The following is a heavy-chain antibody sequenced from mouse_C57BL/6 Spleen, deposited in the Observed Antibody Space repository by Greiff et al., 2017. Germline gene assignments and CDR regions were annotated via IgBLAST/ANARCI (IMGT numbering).Heavy chain of an antibody. J-gene: IGHJ3*01. V-gene: IGHV1-55*01. D-gene: IGHD2-5*01. CDR3: ASSDSNYGVFAY. CDR2: IYPGSGST. CDR1: GYTFTSYW. Sequence: QVQLQQPGAELVKPGASVKMSCKASGYTFTSYWITWVKQRPGQGLEWIGDIYPGSGSTNYNEKFKSKATLTVDTSSSTAYMQLSSLTSEDSAVYYCASSDSNYGVFAYWGQGTLVTVSA.